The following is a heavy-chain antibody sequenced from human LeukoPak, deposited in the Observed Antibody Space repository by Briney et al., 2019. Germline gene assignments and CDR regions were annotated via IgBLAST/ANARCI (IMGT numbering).Heavy chain of an antibody. Sequence: SGGSLRLSCAASGFTFSSYAMSWVRQAPGKGLEWVSAISGSGGSTYYADSVKGRFTISRDNSKNTLYLQMNSLRAEDTAVYCCAKWVIESYYYDSSGERFQHWGQGTLVTVSS. CDR3: AKWVIESYYYDSSGERFQH. J-gene: IGHJ1*01. V-gene: IGHV3-23*01. D-gene: IGHD3-22*01. CDR1: GFTFSSYA. CDR2: ISGSGGST.